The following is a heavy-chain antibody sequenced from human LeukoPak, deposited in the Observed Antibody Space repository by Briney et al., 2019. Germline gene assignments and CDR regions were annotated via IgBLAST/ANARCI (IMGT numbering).Heavy chain of an antibody. CDR3: VKDLVAASENVRGWYPMDY. D-gene: IGHD6-19*01. J-gene: IGHJ4*02. CDR1: GFTFAEYT. V-gene: IGHV3-43*01. CDR2: ISWNGARI. Sequence: PGGFLRLSCAASGFTFAEYTMYWVRQAPGKGLEWVSLISWNGARIHYGDSVKGRFTISRDNSKNSLYLQMNSLRTEDTALYYCVKDLVAASENVRGWYPMDYWGQGTLVTVSS.